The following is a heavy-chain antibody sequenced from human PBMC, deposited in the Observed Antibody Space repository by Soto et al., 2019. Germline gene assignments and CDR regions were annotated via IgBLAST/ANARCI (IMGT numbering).Heavy chain of an antibody. J-gene: IGHJ4*02. CDR2: VSHDGRNT. CDR3: AKGGRQWLVTSGFNY. D-gene: IGHD6-19*01. Sequence: VQLVESGGGVVQPGRSLRLSCAAAGFTFSDYAMHWVRQATGKGLEWVAVVSHDGRNTHYADSVKGPFTISRDSSNNTASLEMTRRRAEDTADYYCAKGGRQWLVTSGFNYWGQGALVTVSS. V-gene: IGHV3-30*18. CDR1: GFTFSDYA.